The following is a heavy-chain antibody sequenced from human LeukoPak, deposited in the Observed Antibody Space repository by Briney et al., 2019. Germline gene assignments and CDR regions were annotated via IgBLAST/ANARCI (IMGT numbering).Heavy chain of an antibody. Sequence: GGSLRLSCAASGFTFSDHLMDWVRQAPGKGLAWVGRIRKKPNSYTSEYAASVKGRFTFSRDDSKNSLYLQMNSLEAEDTAVYYCARVSAITGATDALDFWGQGTMVTVSS. CDR3: ARVSAITGATDALDF. CDR2: IRKKPNSYTS. J-gene: IGHJ3*01. CDR1: GFTFSDHL. D-gene: IGHD1-20*01. V-gene: IGHV3-72*01.